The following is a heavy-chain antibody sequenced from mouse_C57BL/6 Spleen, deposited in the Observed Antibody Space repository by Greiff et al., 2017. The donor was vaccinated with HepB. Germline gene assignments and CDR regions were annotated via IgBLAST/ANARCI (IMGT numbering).Heavy chain of an antibody. D-gene: IGHD2-2*01. V-gene: IGHV1-26*01. CDR2: INPNNGGT. CDR3: ARPGLPYAMDY. J-gene: IGHJ4*01. Sequence: EVQLQQSGPELVKPGASVKISCKASGYTFTDYYMNWVKQSHGKSLEWIGDINPNNGGTSYNQKFKGKATLTVDKSSSTAYMELRSLTSEDSAVYYCARPGLPYAMDYWGQGTSVTVSS. CDR1: GYTFTDYY.